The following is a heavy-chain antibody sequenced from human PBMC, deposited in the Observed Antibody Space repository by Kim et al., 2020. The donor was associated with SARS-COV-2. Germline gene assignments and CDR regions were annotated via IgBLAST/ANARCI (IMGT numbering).Heavy chain of an antibody. Sequence: GGSLRLFCVVSGFPFGDYGMHWVRQVPGKGLEWVSGISWNRMTNSSAQSVKGRFTISSDNAKNSLYLQMNSPRPEDTALYYCVRGRIYGDS. CDR3: VRGRIYGDS. J-gene: IGHJ5*01. D-gene: IGHD3-3*02. CDR2: ISWNRMTN. CDR1: GFPFGDYG. V-gene: IGHV3-9*01.